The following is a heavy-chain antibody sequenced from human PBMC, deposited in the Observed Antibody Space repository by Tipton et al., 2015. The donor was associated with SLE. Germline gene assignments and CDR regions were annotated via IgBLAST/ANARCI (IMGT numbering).Heavy chain of an antibody. V-gene: IGHV4-61*02. D-gene: IGHD6-13*01. CDR1: GGSISRGGHY. CDR3: ARGERSSMPDY. CDR2: IYSSGTT. J-gene: IGHJ4*02. Sequence: TLSLTCTVSGGSISRGGHYWSWIRQSAGKGLEWIGRIYSSGTTNYNPSLKSRLTISRDTSKTHFSLNLNSVTAADTAVYYCARGERSSMPDYWGQGSLVTVSS.